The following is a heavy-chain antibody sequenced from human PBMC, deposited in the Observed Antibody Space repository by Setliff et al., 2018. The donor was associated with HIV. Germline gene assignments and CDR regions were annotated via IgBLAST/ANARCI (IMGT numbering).Heavy chain of an antibody. Sequence: GGSLRLSCAASGFIFSNYAMTWVRQAPGKGLEWVSSITSNLNYKYADSLKGRFTISRDNTKNSLYLQMNSLRAEDTAVYYCARGDSFVYSYVYPDYWGQGTLVTVSS. CDR1: GFIFSNYA. J-gene: IGHJ4*02. CDR3: ARGDSFVYSYVYPDY. CDR2: ITSNLNY. V-gene: IGHV3-21*01. D-gene: IGHD3-22*01.